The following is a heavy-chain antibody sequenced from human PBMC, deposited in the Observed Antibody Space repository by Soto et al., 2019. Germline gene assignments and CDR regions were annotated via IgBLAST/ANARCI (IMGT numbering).Heavy chain of an antibody. CDR3: ARDRDRYCSSTSCYTGGDFDI. Sequence: QVQLVQSGAEVKKPGSSVKVSCKASGGTFSSYAISWVRQAPGQGLEWMGGIIPIFGTANYAQKFQGRVTITADESTSTAYMELSSLRSEDTAVYYCARDRDRYCSSTSCYTGGDFDIWGQGTMVTVSS. D-gene: IGHD2-2*02. CDR2: IIPIFGTA. J-gene: IGHJ3*02. CDR1: GGTFSSYA. V-gene: IGHV1-69*01.